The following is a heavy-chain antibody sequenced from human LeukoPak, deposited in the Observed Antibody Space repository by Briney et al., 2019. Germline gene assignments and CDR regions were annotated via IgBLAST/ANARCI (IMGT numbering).Heavy chain of an antibody. D-gene: IGHD6-13*01. J-gene: IGHJ6*03. CDR1: GYTFTGYY. CDR3: AGNKGGIAAAGPSYYYYYMDV. V-gene: IGHV1-2*02. CDR2: INPNSGGT. Sequence: ASVKVSCKASGYTFTGYYMHWVRQARGQGLEWMGWINPNSGGTNYAQKFQGRVTMTRDTSISTAYMELSRLRSDDTAVYYCAGNKGGIAAAGPSYYYYYMDVWGKGTTVTVSS.